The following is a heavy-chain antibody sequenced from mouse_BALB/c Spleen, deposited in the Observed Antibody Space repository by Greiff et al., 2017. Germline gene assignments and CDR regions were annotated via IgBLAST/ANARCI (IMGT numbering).Heavy chain of an antibody. CDR1: GYTFTDYA. D-gene: IGHD1-1*02. CDR2: ISTYYGNT. V-gene: IGHV1-67*01. J-gene: IGHJ4*01. CDR3: ARVASYYAMDY. Sequence: QVQLQQSGPELVRPGVSVKISCKGSGYTFTDYAMPWVKQSHAKSLEWIGVISTYYGNTNYNQKFKGKATMTGDKSSSTAYMELARLTSEDSAIYYCARVASYYAMDYWGQGTSVTVAS.